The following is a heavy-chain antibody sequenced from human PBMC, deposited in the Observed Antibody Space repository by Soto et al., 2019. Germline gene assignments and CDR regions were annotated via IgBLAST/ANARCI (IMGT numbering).Heavy chain of an antibody. V-gene: IGHV4-59*08. CDR2: IYYSGST. D-gene: IGHD4-17*01. CDR3: ARQSNRDYGLYYFDY. Sequence: SETLSLTCTVSGASVSSYYWSWIRQSPGKGRAWIGYIYYSGSTKYKPSLKSRVTISVDTAKNQFSLKVNSATAADTAVYYCARQSNRDYGLYYFDYWGLGALVTVSS. J-gene: IGHJ4*02. CDR1: GASVSSYY.